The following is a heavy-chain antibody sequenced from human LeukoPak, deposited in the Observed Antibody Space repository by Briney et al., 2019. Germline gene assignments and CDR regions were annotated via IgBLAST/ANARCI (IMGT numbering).Heavy chain of an antibody. D-gene: IGHD3-9*01. CDR1: GGSISSGDYY. V-gene: IGHV4-30-4*01. CDR2: IYYSGST. Sequence: SETLSLTCTVSGGSISSGDYYWSWIRQPPGKGLEWIGYIYYSGSTYYNPSLKSRVTISVDTSKNQFSLKLSSVTAADTAVYYCASSSDLLRYFDWSPVGAFDIWGQGTMVTVSS. J-gene: IGHJ3*02. CDR3: ASSSDLLRYFDWSPVGAFDI.